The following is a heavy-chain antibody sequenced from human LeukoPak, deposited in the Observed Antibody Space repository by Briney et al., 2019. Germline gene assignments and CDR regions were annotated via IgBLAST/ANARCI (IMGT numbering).Heavy chain of an antibody. CDR1: GYSFSSYW. D-gene: IGHD2-2*01. CDR3: ARVVGAAPFDY. Sequence: GESLKISCQGSGYSFSSYWIAWVRQMPGKGLELMGVIYPSDSHTTYSPSFPGQVTISADKSITTAYLQWNSLQASDTAIYYCARVVGAAPFDYWGQGTLVTVSS. J-gene: IGHJ4*02. V-gene: IGHV5-51*01. CDR2: IYPSDSHT.